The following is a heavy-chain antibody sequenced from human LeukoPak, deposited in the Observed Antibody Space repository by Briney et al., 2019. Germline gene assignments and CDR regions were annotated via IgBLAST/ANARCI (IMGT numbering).Heavy chain of an antibody. CDR3: ANIVIVPAATLDY. J-gene: IGHJ4*02. Sequence: GGSLRLSCAASGFTFSSYAMKWVRQAPGRGLEWVSAISGSGGSTYYADSVKGRFTISRDNSKNTLYLQMNSLRAEDTAVYYCANIVIVPAATLDYWGQGTLVTVSS. V-gene: IGHV3-23*01. CDR1: GFTFSSYA. D-gene: IGHD2-2*01. CDR2: ISGSGGST.